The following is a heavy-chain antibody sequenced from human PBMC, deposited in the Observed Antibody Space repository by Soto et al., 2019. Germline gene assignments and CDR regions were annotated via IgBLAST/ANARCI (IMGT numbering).Heavy chain of an antibody. J-gene: IGHJ6*02. CDR1: GYTFTNYG. V-gene: IGHV1-18*04. Sequence: QVQLVQSGAEVMQPGASVKVSCKASGYTFTNYGISWVRQAPGQGLEWMGWISVYNGNTKYAKKFQGRVTMTTDTSTSTAYMELRSLRSDDTAVYYCARDPGSSTSCFTCDYYGMDVWGQGTTVTVSS. CDR3: ARDPGSSTSCFTCDYYGMDV. D-gene: IGHD2-2*02. CDR2: ISVYNGNT.